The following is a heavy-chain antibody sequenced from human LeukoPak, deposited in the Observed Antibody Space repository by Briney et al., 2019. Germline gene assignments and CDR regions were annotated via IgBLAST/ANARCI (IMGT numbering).Heavy chain of an antibody. CDR2: INHSGST. CDR1: GGSFSGYY. J-gene: IGHJ4*02. Sequence: PSETLSLTCAVYGGSFSGYYWSWIRQPPGKGLEWIGEINHSGSTNYNPSLKSRVTISVDTSKNQFSLKLSSVTAADTAVYYCARQRRGGLWSDYWGQGTLVTVSS. D-gene: IGHD4/OR15-4a*01. V-gene: IGHV4-34*01. CDR3: ARQRRGGLWSDY.